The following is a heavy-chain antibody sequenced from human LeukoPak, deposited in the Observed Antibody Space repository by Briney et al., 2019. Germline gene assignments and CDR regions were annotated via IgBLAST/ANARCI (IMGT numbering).Heavy chain of an antibody. Sequence: SETLSLTCTASGGSISSGDYSWSWIRQPPGKGLEWIGYIYYSGSTYYNPSLKSRVTISVDTTKNQFSLKLSSVTAADTAVYYCASDPIQLWPENWGQGTLVTVSS. CDR1: GGSISSGDYS. CDR2: IYYSGST. V-gene: IGHV4-30-4*01. J-gene: IGHJ4*02. CDR3: ASDPIQLWPEN. D-gene: IGHD5-18*01.